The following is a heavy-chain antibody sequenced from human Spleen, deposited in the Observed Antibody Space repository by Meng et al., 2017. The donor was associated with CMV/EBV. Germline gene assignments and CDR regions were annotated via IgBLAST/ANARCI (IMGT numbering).Heavy chain of an antibody. CDR1: GGSISSGDYY. Sequence: VQLQDSVPGLVNPSQTLSLTCTVSGGSISSGDYYWSWIRQPPGKGLEWIGYIYYSGSTYYNPSLKSRVTISVDTSKNQFSLKLSSVTAADTAVYYCARGVVTSLFDYWGQGTLVTVSS. J-gene: IGHJ4*02. CDR2: IYYSGST. D-gene: IGHD3-22*01. CDR3: ARGVVTSLFDY. V-gene: IGHV4-30-4*08.